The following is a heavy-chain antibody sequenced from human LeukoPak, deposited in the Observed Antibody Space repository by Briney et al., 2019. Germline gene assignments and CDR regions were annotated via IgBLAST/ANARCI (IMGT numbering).Heavy chain of an antibody. CDR2: IYYNGRT. D-gene: IGHD6-19*01. V-gene: IGHV4-39*07. Sequence: SETLSLTCTISGGSISGASIRGTTYYWGCVRQPPGKGLEWIGRIYYNGRTFFNPSLKSRVTMSLDTSRNQVSLKLSSVTAADTAVYYCVRSPKGTAVTANWFDPWGQGTLVTVSS. CDR1: GGSISGASIRGTTYY. J-gene: IGHJ5*02. CDR3: VRSPKGTAVTANWFDP.